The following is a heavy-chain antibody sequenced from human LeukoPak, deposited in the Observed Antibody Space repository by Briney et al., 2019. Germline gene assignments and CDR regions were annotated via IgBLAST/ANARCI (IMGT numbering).Heavy chain of an antibody. Sequence: SETLSLTCTVSGGSISSYYWSWIRQPPGKELEWIGYIYYSGSTNYNPSLKSRVTNYNPSLKSRVTISIDTSKNQFSLKLSSVTAADTAVYYCARDGITMVRGAPAPVIWGQGTLVTVSS. CDR3: ARDGITMVRGAPAPVI. D-gene: IGHD3-10*01. V-gene: IGHV4-59*12. CDR1: GGSISSYY. CDR2: IYYSGST. J-gene: IGHJ4*02.